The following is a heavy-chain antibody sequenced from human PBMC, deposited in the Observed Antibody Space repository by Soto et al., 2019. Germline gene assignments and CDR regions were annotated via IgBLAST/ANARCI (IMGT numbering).Heavy chain of an antibody. CDR3: ATSYYYDSSGYYYDY. V-gene: IGHV1-69*13. Sequence: ASVKVSCKASGGTFSSYAISWVRQAPGQGLEWMGGIIPIFGTANYAQKFQGRVTITADESTSTAYMELSSLRSEDTAVYYCATSYYYDSSGYYYDYWGQGTLVTVSS. J-gene: IGHJ4*02. CDR1: GGTFSSYA. D-gene: IGHD3-22*01. CDR2: IIPIFGTA.